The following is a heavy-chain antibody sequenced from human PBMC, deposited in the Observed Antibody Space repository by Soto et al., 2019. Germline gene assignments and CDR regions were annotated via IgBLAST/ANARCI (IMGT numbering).Heavy chain of an antibody. D-gene: IGHD2-15*01. CDR2: ISHLETT. J-gene: IGHJ4*02. Sequence: XQTRSLAWSVDGVTTVFRATSWNWIRQTPVRVLEWLGYISHLETTYYNPSFRSRLSLSIDRTRNQFFLSLSSMTASDKAVYYCVRGGGYDSFDVWGQGYQVTVSS. V-gene: IGHV4-30-2*01. CDR3: VRGGGYDSFDV. CDR1: GVTTVFRATS.